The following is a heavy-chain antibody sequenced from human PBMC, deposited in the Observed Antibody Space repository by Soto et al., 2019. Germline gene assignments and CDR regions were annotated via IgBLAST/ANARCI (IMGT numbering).Heavy chain of an antibody. D-gene: IGHD6-13*01. CDR1: GYTFTSYG. V-gene: IGHV1-18*01. J-gene: IGHJ4*02. Sequence: ASVKVSCRASGYTFTSYGSSWVRQAPGQGLEWMGWISAYNGNTNYAQKLQGRVTMNTDTSTSTAYMELRSLRSDDTAVYYCARIFGGRGIAAAGNTVNDYWGQGTLVTVSS. CDR3: ARIFGGRGIAAAGNTVNDY. CDR2: ISAYNGNT.